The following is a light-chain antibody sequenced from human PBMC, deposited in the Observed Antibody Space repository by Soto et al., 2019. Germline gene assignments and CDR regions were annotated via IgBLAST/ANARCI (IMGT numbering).Light chain of an antibody. CDR2: GAS. Sequence: EIVLTQSPGTLSLSPGERATLSCRASQSVSSNNLAWYQQRPGQAPRVVIYGASTRATGIPERFSGSGSGTDFTLTISRLEPEDFAVYHCQQYGRYPFTFGPGTKVDIK. CDR3: QQYGRYPFT. V-gene: IGKV3-20*01. J-gene: IGKJ3*01. CDR1: QSVSSNN.